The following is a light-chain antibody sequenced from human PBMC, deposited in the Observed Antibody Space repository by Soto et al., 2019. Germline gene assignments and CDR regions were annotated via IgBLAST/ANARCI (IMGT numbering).Light chain of an antibody. CDR1: QSVSSNY. V-gene: IGKV3-20*01. CDR3: QQYGNGNSPRYS. J-gene: IGKJ2*03. Sequence: EIVLTQSPGTLYLSLGERATLSCRASQSVSSNYLAWYQQKPGQAPRLLIYETSSRATGIPDRFSGSGSGTDFTLSISRLEPEDFAVYSCQQYGNGNSPRYSFGQGTRLEIK. CDR2: ETS.